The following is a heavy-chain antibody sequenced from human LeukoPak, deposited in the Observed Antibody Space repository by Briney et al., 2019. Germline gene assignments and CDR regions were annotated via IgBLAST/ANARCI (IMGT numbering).Heavy chain of an antibody. CDR1: GGSISSSSYY. D-gene: IGHD5-12*01. Sequence: PSETLSLTCTVSGGSISSSSYYWGWIRQPPGKGLEWIGSIYYSGSTYYNPSLKSRVTISVDTSKNQFSLKLSSVTAADTAVYYCARVGRYSGYDFGYWGQGTLVTVSS. CDR3: ARVGRYSGYDFGY. J-gene: IGHJ4*02. CDR2: IYYSGST. V-gene: IGHV4-39*07.